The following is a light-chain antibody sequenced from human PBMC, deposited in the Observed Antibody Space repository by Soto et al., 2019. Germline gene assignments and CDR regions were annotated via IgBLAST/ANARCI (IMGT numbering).Light chain of an antibody. Sequence: EIVLTQSPGTLSLSPGDRATLSCRASQSVSSNLAWYQQKPGQAPRFLVYDASTRATGVPARFSGSGSGTQFTLTISSLQSEDSALYYCQHYYSWPWTFGQGTKVDIK. CDR1: QSVSSN. J-gene: IGKJ1*01. CDR3: QHYYSWPWT. CDR2: DAS. V-gene: IGKV3-15*01.